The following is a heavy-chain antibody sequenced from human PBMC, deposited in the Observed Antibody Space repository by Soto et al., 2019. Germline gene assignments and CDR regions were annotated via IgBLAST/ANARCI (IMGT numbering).Heavy chain of an antibody. CDR2: ISAYNGNT. V-gene: IGHV1-18*01. CDR1: RSTFTSSG. Sequence: GASVKGACTASRSTFTSSGISWGRQAPGQGPEWMGWISAYNGNTNYAQKLQGRVTMTTETSTSTAYMELRSLRSDDTAVYYCARDIVVVPAAIDYYYYGMDVWGQGTTVTVCS. D-gene: IGHD2-2*01. CDR3: ARDIVVVPAAIDYYYYGMDV. J-gene: IGHJ6*02.